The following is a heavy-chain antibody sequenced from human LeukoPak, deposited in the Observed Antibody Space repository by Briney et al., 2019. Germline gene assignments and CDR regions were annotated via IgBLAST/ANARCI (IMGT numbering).Heavy chain of an antibody. J-gene: IGHJ4*02. CDR2: MKEEGGNI. V-gene: IGHV3-7*01. CDR1: GFTFSTEW. Sequence: PGGSLRLSCAASGFTFSTEWMGWVRQAPGKGLECVSTMKEEGGNIYYVDSVRGRFTISRDNAKNSLFLQMNSLRADDTAVYYCTRDGCSGWCHDYWGQGTLVTVSS. CDR3: TRDGCSGWCHDY. D-gene: IGHD6-19*01.